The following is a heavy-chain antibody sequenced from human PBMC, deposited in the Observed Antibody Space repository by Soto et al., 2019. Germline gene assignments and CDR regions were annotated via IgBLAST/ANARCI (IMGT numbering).Heavy chain of an antibody. J-gene: IGHJ4*02. CDR2: IYHSGNT. V-gene: IGHV4-4*02. Sequence: SETLSLTCAVSGGSISSSNWWSWVRQLPGKGLEWIGEIYHSGNTNYNPSLKSRVTISVDKSKNQFSLKLSSVTAADTAVYYCARVKVSGVNFDYWGQGTLVTVSS. CDR3: ARVKVSGVNFDY. D-gene: IGHD3-10*01. CDR1: GGSISSSNW.